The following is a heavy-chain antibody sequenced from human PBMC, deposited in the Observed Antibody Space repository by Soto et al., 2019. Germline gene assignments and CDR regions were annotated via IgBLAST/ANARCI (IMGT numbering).Heavy chain of an antibody. CDR2: MNPNSGNT. Sequence: QVQLVQSGAEVKKPGASVKVSCKASGYTFTSYDINWVRQATGQGLEWMGWMNPNSGNTGYAQKFQGRVTMTRNTSISTAYMELSRRSSEDTAVYYCERSTNDYGDRHWGQGTLVTVSS. CDR1: GYTFTSYD. CDR3: ERSTNDYGDRH. D-gene: IGHD4-17*01. J-gene: IGHJ4*02. V-gene: IGHV1-8*01.